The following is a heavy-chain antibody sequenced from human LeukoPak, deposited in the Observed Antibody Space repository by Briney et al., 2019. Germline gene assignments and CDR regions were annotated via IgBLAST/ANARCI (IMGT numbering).Heavy chain of an antibody. Sequence: GGSLRLSCAASGFTLSSYWMSWVRQVPGKGLEWVANIKQDGSERHYVDSVKGRFTISRDNAKNTLFLQIDSLRTEDTAVYYCVPLGGLGYYQYGMDVWGRGTTVTVSS. J-gene: IGHJ6*02. V-gene: IGHV3-7*03. CDR3: VPLGGLGYYQYGMDV. CDR1: GFTLSSYW. CDR2: IKQDGSER. D-gene: IGHD3/OR15-3a*01.